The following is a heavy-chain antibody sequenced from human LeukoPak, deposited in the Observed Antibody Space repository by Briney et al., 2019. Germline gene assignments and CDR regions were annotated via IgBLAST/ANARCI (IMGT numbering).Heavy chain of an antibody. Sequence: GGPLRLSCAASGFTFSSYVMSWVRQAPGKGLEWVSGITGSSGSTYYADSVKGRFTISRDNSKNTLYLQMNGLRAEDTAVYYCARGILYYYDSSGLDYWGQGTLVTVSS. CDR3: ARGILYYYDSSGLDY. V-gene: IGHV3-23*01. CDR1: GFTFSSYV. D-gene: IGHD3-22*01. J-gene: IGHJ4*02. CDR2: ITGSSGST.